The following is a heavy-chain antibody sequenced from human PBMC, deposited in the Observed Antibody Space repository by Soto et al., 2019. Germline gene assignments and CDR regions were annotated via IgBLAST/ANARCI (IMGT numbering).Heavy chain of an antibody. V-gene: IGHV4-31*03. D-gene: IGHD1-1*01. J-gene: IGHJ4*02. CDR2: IYYSGSA. CDR3: ARDVRSNWHYFDY. CDR1: GGSISSGDYY. Sequence: PSETLSLTCSVSGGSISSGDYYWSWIRQHPGKGLEWIGYIYYSGSAYYNPPLKSRVTMSVDTSKNQFSLKLSSVTAADTAIYFCARDVRSNWHYFDYWGQGTLVTVSS.